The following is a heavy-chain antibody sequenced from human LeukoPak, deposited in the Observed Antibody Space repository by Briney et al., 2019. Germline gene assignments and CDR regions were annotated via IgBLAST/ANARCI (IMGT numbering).Heavy chain of an antibody. CDR1: GNCISSGDNY. J-gene: IGHJ4*02. D-gene: IGHD3-22*01. CDR2: IYTSGST. V-gene: IGHV4-61*02. CDR3: ARASYSYDINGWVPFDY. Sequence: PSETLSLTCTVSGNCISSGDNYWSWIRQPARKGLEWIGRIYTSGSTNYNPSLKSRVTISGDTSKNQFSLRLSSVAAADTAVYYCARASYSYDINGWVPFDYWGQGTLVTVSS.